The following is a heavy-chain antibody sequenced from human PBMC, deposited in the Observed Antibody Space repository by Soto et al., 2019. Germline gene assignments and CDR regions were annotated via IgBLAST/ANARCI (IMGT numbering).Heavy chain of an antibody. J-gene: IGHJ5*02. Sequence: QVQLVQSGGEVKKPGASVKVSCKTSGYTFISYGISWVRQAPGQGLEWMGWISGDNGETKYAQKVEGRVTLTTDRSTSTAYMELRSLRSDDTAVYYCVREVWGGPATYDNFWGWFDPWGQGTLVTVSS. V-gene: IGHV1-18*01. D-gene: IGHD3-10*01. CDR2: ISGDNGET. CDR3: VREVWGGPATYDNFWGWFDP. CDR1: GYTFISYG.